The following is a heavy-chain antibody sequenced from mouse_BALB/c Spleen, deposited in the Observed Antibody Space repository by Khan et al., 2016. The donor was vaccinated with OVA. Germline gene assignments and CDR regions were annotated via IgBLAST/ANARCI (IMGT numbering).Heavy chain of an antibody. J-gene: IGHJ4*01. CDR3: ARGGAAFYRNDGGAMDY. D-gene: IGHD2-14*01. Sequence: QIQLVQSGPELKKPGETVRISCKASGYTFTTAGMQWVQKMPGKGLKWIGWINTHSGVPKYAEDFKGRFAFSLETSASIGYLQITNLKNEATATYFCARGGAAFYRNDGGAMDYWGQGTSVTVSS. CDR2: INTHSGVP. CDR1: GYTFTTAG. V-gene: IGHV9-4*02.